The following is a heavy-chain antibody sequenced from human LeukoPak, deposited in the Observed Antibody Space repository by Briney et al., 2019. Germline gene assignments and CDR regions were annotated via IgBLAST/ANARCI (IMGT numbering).Heavy chain of an antibody. J-gene: IGHJ4*02. CDR2: INPNSGGT. CDR3: ARDDPVFDY. V-gene: IGHV1-2*02. CDR1: GYTLTELS. Sequence: ASVKVSCKVPGYTLTELSMHWVRQAPGQGLEWMGWINPNSGGTNYAQKFQGRVTMTRDTSISTAYMELSRLRSDDTAVYYCARDDPVFDYWGQGTLVTVSS.